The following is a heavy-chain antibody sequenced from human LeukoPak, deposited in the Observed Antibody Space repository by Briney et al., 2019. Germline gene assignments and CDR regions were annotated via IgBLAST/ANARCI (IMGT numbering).Heavy chain of an antibody. J-gene: IGHJ5*02. CDR2: INHSGST. Sequence: SETLSLTCAVYGGSFSGYYWSWIRQPPGKGLEWIGEINHSGSTNYNPSLKSRVTISVDTSKNQFSLKQSSVTAADTAVYYCARGRYGDYDGDNWFDPWGQGTLVTVSS. CDR1: GGSFSGYY. CDR3: ARGRYGDYDGDNWFDP. V-gene: IGHV4-34*01. D-gene: IGHD4-17*01.